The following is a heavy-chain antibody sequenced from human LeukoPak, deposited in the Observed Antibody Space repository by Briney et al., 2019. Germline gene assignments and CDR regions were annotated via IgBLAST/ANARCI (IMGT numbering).Heavy chain of an antibody. D-gene: IGHD3-10*01. CDR3: ARGREGARVSGTMVRGVTSFDY. CDR1: GGSFSGYY. Sequence: SETLSLTCAVYGGSFSGYYWGWIRQPPGKGLEWIGSIYYSGSTYYNPSLKSRVTISVDTSKNQFSLKLSSVTAADTAVYYCARGREGARVSGTMVRGVTSFDYWGQGTLVTVSS. J-gene: IGHJ4*02. V-gene: IGHV4-34*01. CDR2: IYYSGST.